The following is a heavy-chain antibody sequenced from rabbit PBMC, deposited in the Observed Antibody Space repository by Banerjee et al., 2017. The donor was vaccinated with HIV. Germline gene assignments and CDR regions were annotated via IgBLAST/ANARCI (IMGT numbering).Heavy chain of an antibody. D-gene: IGHD1-1*01. CDR3: AREDGGVGGYDNNL. J-gene: IGHJ4*01. Sequence: QEQLEESGGDLVKPEGSLTLTCTASGFDFSSRYWICWVRQAPGKGLEWIACIDVSSGSTHYASWAKGRFTISKTSSTTVTLQMTSLTAADTATYFCAREDGGVGGYDNNLWGPGTLVTVS. CDR1: GFDFSSRYW. CDR2: IDVSSGST. V-gene: IGHV1S45*01.